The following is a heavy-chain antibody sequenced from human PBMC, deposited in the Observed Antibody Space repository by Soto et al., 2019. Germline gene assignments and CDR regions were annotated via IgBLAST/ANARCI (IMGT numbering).Heavy chain of an antibody. Sequence: GGSLRLSCAASGFTFSSYAMHWVRQAPGKGLEWVAVISYDGSNKYYADSVKGRFTISRDNSKNTLYLQMNSLRAEDTAVYYCARNLEYSSSPTNYYYYYYGMDVWGQGTTVTVSS. V-gene: IGHV3-30-3*01. D-gene: IGHD6-6*01. J-gene: IGHJ6*02. CDR1: GFTFSSYA. CDR2: ISYDGSNK. CDR3: ARNLEYSSSPTNYYYYYYGMDV.